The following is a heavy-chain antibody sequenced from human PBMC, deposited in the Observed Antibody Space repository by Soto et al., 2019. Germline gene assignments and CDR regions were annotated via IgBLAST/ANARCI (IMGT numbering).Heavy chain of an antibody. V-gene: IGHV1-46*01. CDR3: ARDLAAADY. J-gene: IGHJ4*02. Sequence: QVHLVQSGAEVKKPGASVKVSCKASGYIFINYYIHWVRQAPGQGLEWIGIINPNGGSTNYAQKXXXXXXXXXXXXXXXXXXXXXXLXSDDTAVYYCARDLAAADYCGQGTLVTVSS. D-gene: IGHD6-13*01. CDR2: INPNGGST. CDR1: GYIFINYY.